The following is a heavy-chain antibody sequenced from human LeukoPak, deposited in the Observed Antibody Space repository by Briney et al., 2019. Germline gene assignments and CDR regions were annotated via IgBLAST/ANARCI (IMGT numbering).Heavy chain of an antibody. CDR3: ASPYGAQGEYFFDY. D-gene: IGHD4-17*01. CDR1: GFTFSSYG. J-gene: IGHJ4*02. CDR2: IRYDGSNK. V-gene: IGHV3-30*02. Sequence: GGSLRLSCAASGFTFSSYGMHWVRQAPGKGLEWVAFIRYDGSNKYYADSVKGRFTISRDNAKNSLYLQMNSLRAEDTAVYYCASPYGAQGEYFFDYWGQGTLVTVSS.